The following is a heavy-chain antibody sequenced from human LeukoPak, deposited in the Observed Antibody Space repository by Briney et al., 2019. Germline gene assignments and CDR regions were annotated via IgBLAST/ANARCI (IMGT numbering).Heavy chain of an antibody. CDR3: ARQEYCSGGSCYTWFDP. CDR2: IYPGDSDT. J-gene: IGHJ5*02. Sequence: GESLKISCKSSGYSFTNYWIGWVRQMPGKGLEWMGIIYPGDSDTRYSPSFQGQVTISADKSISIAYVQWSSLKASDTAMYYCARQEYCSGGSCYTWFDPWGQGTLVTVSS. CDR1: GYSFTNYW. V-gene: IGHV5-51*01. D-gene: IGHD2-15*01.